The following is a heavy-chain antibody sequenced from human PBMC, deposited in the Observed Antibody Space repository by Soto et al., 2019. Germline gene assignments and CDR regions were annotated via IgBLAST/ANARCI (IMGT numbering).Heavy chain of an antibody. CDR3: ARTTLYDIFTAYYSLFDY. CDR1: GGSISSGGYY. D-gene: IGHD3-9*01. CDR2: IYYSGST. V-gene: IGHV4-31*03. Sequence: PSETLSLTCTVSGGSISSGGYYWSWIRQHPGKGLEWIGYIYYSGSTYYNPSLKSRVTISVDTSKNQFSLKLSSVTAADTAVYFCARTTLYDIFTAYYSLFDYWGQGTLVTVSS. J-gene: IGHJ4*02.